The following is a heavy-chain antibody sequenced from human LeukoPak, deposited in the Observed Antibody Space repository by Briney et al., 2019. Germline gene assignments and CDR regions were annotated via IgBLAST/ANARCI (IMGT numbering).Heavy chain of an antibody. CDR1: GFTFSSYG. CDR3: ARRLYYYDSSGYYHVGAFDI. V-gene: IGHV3-23*01. Sequence: GGSLRLSCAASGFTFSSYGMTWVRQAPGKGLEWVSVISGSGGSTNYADSVKGRFTISRDNSKNSLYLQMNSLRAEDTAVYYCARRLYYYDSSGYYHVGAFDIWGQGTMVTVSS. D-gene: IGHD3-22*01. CDR2: ISGSGGST. J-gene: IGHJ3*02.